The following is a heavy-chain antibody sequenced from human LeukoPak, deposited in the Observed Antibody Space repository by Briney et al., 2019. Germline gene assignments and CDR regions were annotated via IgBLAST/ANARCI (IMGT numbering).Heavy chain of an antibody. D-gene: IGHD4-17*01. CDR3: AKDVPIMTTVTTNYYYYYMDV. CDR2: ISGSGGRT. Sequence: GGSLRLSCAASGFTFSSYAMSWVRQAPGKGLEWVSDISGSGGRTYYADSVKGRFTISRDNSKNTLYLQMNSLRAEDTAVYYCAKDVPIMTTVTTNYYYYYMDVWGKGTTVTVSS. J-gene: IGHJ6*03. CDR1: GFTFSSYA. V-gene: IGHV3-23*01.